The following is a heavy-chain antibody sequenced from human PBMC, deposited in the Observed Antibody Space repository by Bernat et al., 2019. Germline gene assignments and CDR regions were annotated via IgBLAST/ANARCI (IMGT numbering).Heavy chain of an antibody. Sequence: QVQLVQSGAEVKKPGSSVKVSCKASGGTFSSYAISWVRQAPGQGLEGMGGIIPLFGTANSAQKFQGRVTITADESTSTAYMELSSLRSEDTAVYYCARVSVRLQYFGAVDPWGQGTLVTVSS. D-gene: IGHD4-11*01. CDR3: ARVSVRLQYFGAVDP. J-gene: IGHJ5*02. CDR2: IIPLFGTA. CDR1: GGTFSSYA. V-gene: IGHV1-69*01.